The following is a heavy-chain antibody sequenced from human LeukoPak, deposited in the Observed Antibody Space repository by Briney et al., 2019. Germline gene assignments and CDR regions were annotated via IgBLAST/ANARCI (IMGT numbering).Heavy chain of an antibody. CDR3: ARHGQNHGFDI. J-gene: IGHJ3*02. CDR1: GGSISCCH. CDR2: IYYTGST. Sequence: PSETLSPTYTVSGGSISCCHWSCIRQPPGKGLEWIGYIYYTGSTNCNPSLKSRVTISIDTSKNQFSLKLSSVTAADTAVYYCARHGQNHGFDIWGQGTMVTVSS. V-gene: IGHV4-59*08.